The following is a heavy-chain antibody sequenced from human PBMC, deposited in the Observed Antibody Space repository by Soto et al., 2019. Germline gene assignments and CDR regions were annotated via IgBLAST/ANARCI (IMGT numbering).Heavy chain of an antibody. V-gene: IGHV3-11*01. CDR1: TFTFSDYY. CDR3: AKLGSLGHPYYYGMDV. Sequence: AGGSLRLSCAASTFTFSDYYMSWIRQAPGKGLEWVSYISGGGTSIYYADSVKGRFSVSRDNAKTSLYLQMNSLRAEDTAVYYCAKLGSLGHPYYYGMDVWGAGTTVTVSS. CDR2: ISGGGTSI. D-gene: IGHD3-16*01. J-gene: IGHJ6*04.